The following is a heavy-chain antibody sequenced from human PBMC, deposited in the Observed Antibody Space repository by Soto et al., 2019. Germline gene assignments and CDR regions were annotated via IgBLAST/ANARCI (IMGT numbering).Heavy chain of an antibody. J-gene: IGHJ6*02. CDR3: ARGGRRSPGMDV. CDR2: IYYSWST. V-gene: IGHV4-31*03. CDR1: GGSISSGGYY. Sequence: SETLSLTCTVSGGSISSGGYYWSWIRQHPGKGLVWIGYIYYSWSTYYNPSLKSRVTISVDTSKNQFSLKLSSVTAADTAVYYCARGGRRSPGMDVWGQGTTVTVSS.